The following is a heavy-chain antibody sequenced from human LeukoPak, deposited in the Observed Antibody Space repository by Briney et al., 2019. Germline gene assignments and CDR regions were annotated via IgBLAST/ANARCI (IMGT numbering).Heavy chain of an antibody. D-gene: IGHD6-19*01. CDR1: GGSFSGYY. J-gene: IGHJ4*02. V-gene: IGHV4-34*01. CDR2: INHSGST. Sequence: PSETLSLTCAVYGGSFSGYYWSWIRQPPGKGLEWIGEINHSGSTNYNPSLKSRVTISVDTSKNQFSLKLSSVTAADTAVYYCARGRIAVAGASTSLFDIDYWGQGTLVTVSS. CDR3: ARGRIAVAGASTSLFDIDY.